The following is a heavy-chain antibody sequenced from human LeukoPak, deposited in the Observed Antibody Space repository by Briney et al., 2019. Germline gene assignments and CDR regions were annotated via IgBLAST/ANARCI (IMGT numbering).Heavy chain of an antibody. CDR1: GFIFSTYA. D-gene: IGHD6-13*01. J-gene: IGHJ4*02. CDR2: ISGSGGST. V-gene: IGHV3-23*01. CDR3: ARVIRAAPGKGYFDY. Sequence: QPGGSLRLSCATSGFIFSTYALSWVRQAPGKGLEWASSISGSGGSTYHAGSVKGRFTISRDSSKNTLYLQMNSLRAEDTAIYYCARVIRAAPGKGYFDYWGQGTLVTVSS.